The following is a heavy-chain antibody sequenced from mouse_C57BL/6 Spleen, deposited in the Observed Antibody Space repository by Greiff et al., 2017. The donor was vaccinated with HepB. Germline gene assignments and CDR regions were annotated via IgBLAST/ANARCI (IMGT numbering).Heavy chain of an antibody. J-gene: IGHJ3*01. CDR2: INPSSGYT. CDR3: ARSYDGYLTWYAY. CDR1: GYTFTSYT. D-gene: IGHD2-3*01. V-gene: IGHV1-4*01. Sequence: QVQLQQSGAELARPGASVKMSCKASGYTFTSYTMHWVKQRPGQGLEWIGYINPSSGYTKYNQKFKDKATLTADKSSSTAYMELSSLTSEDSAVYYCARSYDGYLTWYAYWGQGTLVTVSA.